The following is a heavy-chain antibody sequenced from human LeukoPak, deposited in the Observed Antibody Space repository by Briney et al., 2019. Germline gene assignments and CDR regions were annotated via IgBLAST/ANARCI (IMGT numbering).Heavy chain of an antibody. CDR2: IRYDGSNK. CDR3: AKQWLVDVYFDY. Sequence: GGSLRLSCAASGFTFSSYAMSWVRQAPGKGLEWVAFIRYDGSNKYYADSVKGRFTISRDNSKNTLYLQMNSLRAEDTAVYYCAKQWLVDVYFDYWGQGTLVTVSS. V-gene: IGHV3-30*02. CDR1: GFTFSSYA. D-gene: IGHD6-19*01. J-gene: IGHJ4*02.